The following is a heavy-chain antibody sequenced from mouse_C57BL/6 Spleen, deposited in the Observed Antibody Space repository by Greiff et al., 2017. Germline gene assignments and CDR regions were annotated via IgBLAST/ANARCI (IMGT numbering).Heavy chain of an antibody. V-gene: IGHV1-52*01. D-gene: IGHD2-5*01. CDR2: IDPSDSET. CDR1: GYTFTSYW. Sequence: QVQLKQPGAELVRPGSSVKLSCKASGYTFTSYWMHWVKQRPIQGLEWIGNIDPSDSETHYNQKFKDKATLTVDKSSSTAYMQLSSLTSEDSAVYYCAREGAYYSNYVDYWGQGTTLTVSS. J-gene: IGHJ2*01. CDR3: AREGAYYSNYVDY.